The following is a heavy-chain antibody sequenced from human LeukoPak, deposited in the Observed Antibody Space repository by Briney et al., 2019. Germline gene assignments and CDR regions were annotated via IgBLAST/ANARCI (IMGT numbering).Heavy chain of an antibody. CDR2: IYYSGST. CDR1: GGSISSYY. D-gene: IGHD2/OR15-2a*01. J-gene: IGHJ4*02. CDR3: AGDTLGFDY. Sequence: PSETLSLTCTVSGGSISSYYWNWIRQPPGKGLEWIGYIYYSGSTNYNPSLKSRVTISIDTSKNQFTLKLSSVTAADTAVYYCAGDTLGFDYWGQGTLVTVSP. V-gene: IGHV4-59*01.